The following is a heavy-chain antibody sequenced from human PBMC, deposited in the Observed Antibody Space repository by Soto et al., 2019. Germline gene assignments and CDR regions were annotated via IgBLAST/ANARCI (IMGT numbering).Heavy chain of an antibody. D-gene: IGHD2-2*01. CDR1: GFTFSSYS. CDR2: TSSSSTI. V-gene: IGHV3-48*01. CDR3: GRDDCSSTSCYRAQPNYYYGMDV. Sequence: GGSLRLSCAASGFTFSSYSMNWVRQAPGKGLEWVSYTSSSSTIYYADSVKGRFTISRDNAKNSLYLQMNSLRAEDTAVYYCGRDDCSSTSCYRAQPNYYYGMDVWGQGTTVTVSS. J-gene: IGHJ6*02.